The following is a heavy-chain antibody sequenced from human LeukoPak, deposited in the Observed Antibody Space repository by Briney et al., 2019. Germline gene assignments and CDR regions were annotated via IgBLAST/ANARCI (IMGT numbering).Heavy chain of an antibody. CDR2: ITGSGYT. J-gene: IGHJ3*02. D-gene: IGHD3-22*01. CDR3: AKGGYYLGDAFDI. Sequence: GGSLRLSCVDSGFTFSSYAVTWVRQAPGKGLEWVSSITGSGYTYYADSVKGRFTISRDNSKNTLYLQMNSLRAEDTAVYYCAKGGYYLGDAFDIWGQGTMVNVSS. V-gene: IGHV3-23*01. CDR1: GFTFSSYA.